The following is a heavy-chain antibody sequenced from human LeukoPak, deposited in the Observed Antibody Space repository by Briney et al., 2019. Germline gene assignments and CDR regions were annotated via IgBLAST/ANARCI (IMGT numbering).Heavy chain of an antibody. CDR2: IYYSGST. V-gene: IGHV4-61*08. CDR1: GGSISSGGYS. CDR3: ARRGVWGSYRYFDY. J-gene: IGHJ4*02. Sequence: PSETLSLTCAVSGGSISSGGYSWSWIRQPPGKGLEWIGYIYYSGSTNYNPSLKSRVTISIDTSKNQFSLKLSSVTAADTAVYYCARRGVWGSYRYFDYWGQGTLVTVSS. D-gene: IGHD3-16*02.